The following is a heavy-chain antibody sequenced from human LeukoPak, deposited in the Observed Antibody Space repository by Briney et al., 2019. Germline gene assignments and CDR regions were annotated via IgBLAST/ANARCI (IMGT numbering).Heavy chain of an antibody. CDR1: GGSISSGGYS. CDR2: IYHSGST. Sequence: PSETLSLTCAVSGGSISSGGYSWSWIRQPPGKGLEWIGYIYHSGSTYYNPSLKSRVTISVDTSKNQFSLKLSSVTAADTAVYYCAREGAVSQLYYYYGMDVWGKGTTVTVSS. D-gene: IGHD4/OR15-4a*01. CDR3: AREGAVSQLYYYYGMDV. V-gene: IGHV4-30-2*01. J-gene: IGHJ6*04.